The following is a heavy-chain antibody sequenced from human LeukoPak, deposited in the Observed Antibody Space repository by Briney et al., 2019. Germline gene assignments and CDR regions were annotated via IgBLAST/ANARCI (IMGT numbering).Heavy chain of an antibody. CDR3: ARSPGILGTNYFDY. CDR1: GFIFNSYG. CDR2: IRYDGSNK. D-gene: IGHD1-26*01. Sequence: GGSLRLSCAASGFIFNSYGMHWVRQAPGKGLEWVAFIRYDGSNKYYADSVKGRFTISRDNSKNTLYLQMNSLRAEDTSVYYCARSPGILGTNYFDYWGQGTLVTVSS. J-gene: IGHJ4*02. V-gene: IGHV3-30*02.